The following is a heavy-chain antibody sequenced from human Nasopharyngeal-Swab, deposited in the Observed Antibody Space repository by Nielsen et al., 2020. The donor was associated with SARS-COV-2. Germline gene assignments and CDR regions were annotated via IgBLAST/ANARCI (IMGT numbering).Heavy chain of an antibody. Sequence: ASVKVSCKASGYSFNRYTISWVRQAPGQGLEYMGWINTNTGSTMYAQAFTGRFVFSSDPSVTTAYMQISDLKADDTGFYFCARTPFGSGRSGYWGQGTLVTVSS. CDR3: ARTPFGSGRSGY. J-gene: IGHJ4*02. D-gene: IGHD3-10*01. CDR1: GYSFNRYT. V-gene: IGHV7-4-1*02. CDR2: INTNTGST.